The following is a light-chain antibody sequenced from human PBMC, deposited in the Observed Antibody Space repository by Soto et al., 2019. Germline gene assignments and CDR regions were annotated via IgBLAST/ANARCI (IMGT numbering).Light chain of an antibody. Sequence: EIVMTQSPATLSVSPGERATLSCRASQSVSSNLAWYQQKPGQAPRLLIYGASTRATGIPARFSGSGSGTEFTLTISSLQPEDFATYYCQQSYSTWYTFGQGTKLEIK. CDR1: QSVSSN. J-gene: IGKJ2*01. CDR2: GAS. CDR3: QQSYSTWYT. V-gene: IGKV3-15*01.